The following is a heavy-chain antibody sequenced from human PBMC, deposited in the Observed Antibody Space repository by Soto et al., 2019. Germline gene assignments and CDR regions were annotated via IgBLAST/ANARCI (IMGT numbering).Heavy chain of an antibody. J-gene: IGHJ4*02. V-gene: IGHV4-31*03. CDR1: GGSISSGGYY. CDR3: ARGGYDILTGYYFRKFDY. Sequence: QVQLQESGPGLVKPSQTLSLTCTVSGGSISSGGYYWSWLRQHPGKGLEWIGYIYYSGSTYYNPSLMSRVTISVDTSNNQFSLKLSSVTAADTAVYYCARGGYDILTGYYFRKFDYWGQGTLVTVSS. CDR2: IYYSGST. D-gene: IGHD3-9*01.